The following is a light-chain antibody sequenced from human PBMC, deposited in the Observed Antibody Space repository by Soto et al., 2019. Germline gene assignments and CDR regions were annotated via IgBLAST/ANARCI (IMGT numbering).Light chain of an antibody. CDR3: SSYTSSSTPFYV. CDR1: SSDVGGYNY. CDR2: DVS. J-gene: IGLJ1*01. V-gene: IGLV2-14*01. Sequence: QSALTQPASVSGSPGQSITISCTGTSSDVGGYNYVSWYQQHPGKAPKLMIYDVSNRPSGVSNRFSGSKSGNTASLTISGLQAEDEADYYRSSYTSSSTPFYVFGTGTKVTVL.